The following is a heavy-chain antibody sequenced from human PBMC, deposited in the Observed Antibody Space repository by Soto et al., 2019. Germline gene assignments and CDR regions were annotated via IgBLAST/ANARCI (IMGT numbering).Heavy chain of an antibody. J-gene: IGHJ6*02. V-gene: IGHV4-38-2*01. CDR3: AGGITMVRGVIIGYYYYGMDV. D-gene: IGHD3-10*01. CDR1: GYSISSGYY. CDR2: IYHSGST. Sequence: SETLSLTCAVSGYSISSGYYWGWIRQPPGKGLEWIGSIYHSGSTYYNPSLKSRVTISVDTSKNQFSLKLSSVTAADTAVYYCAGGITMVRGVIIGYYYYGMDVWGQGTTVTVSS.